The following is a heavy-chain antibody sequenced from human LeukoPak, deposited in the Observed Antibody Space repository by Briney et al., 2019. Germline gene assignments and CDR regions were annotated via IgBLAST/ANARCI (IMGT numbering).Heavy chain of an antibody. CDR3: AKGEIAVAGNDAFDI. CDR2: ISWNSGSI. D-gene: IGHD6-19*01. Sequence: PGGSLRLSCAASGFTFDDYAMHWVRQAPGKGLEWVSGISWNSGSIGYADSVKGRFTISRDNAKNSLYLQMNSLRAEDTALYYCAKGEIAVAGNDAFDIWGQGTMVTVSS. J-gene: IGHJ3*02. V-gene: IGHV3-9*01. CDR1: GFTFDDYA.